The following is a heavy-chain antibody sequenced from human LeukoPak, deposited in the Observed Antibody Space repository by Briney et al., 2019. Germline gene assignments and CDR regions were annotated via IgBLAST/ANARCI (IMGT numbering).Heavy chain of an antibody. D-gene: IGHD5-12*01. J-gene: IGHJ6*02. CDR3: ARASGYDSYYYGMDV. CDR2: IYYSGST. Sequence: RWGVLRLSCAASGFTFDDYAMHWVRQPPGKGLEWIGYIYYSGSTNYNPSLKSRVTISVDTSKNQFSLKLSSVTAADTAVYYCARASGYDSYYYGMDVWGQGTTVTVSS. V-gene: IGHV4-59*01. CDR1: GFTFDDYA.